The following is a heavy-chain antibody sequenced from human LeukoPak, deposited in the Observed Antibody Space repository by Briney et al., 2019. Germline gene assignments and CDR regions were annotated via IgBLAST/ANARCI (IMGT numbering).Heavy chain of an antibody. V-gene: IGHV1-69*13. D-gene: IGHD1-7*01. CDR1: GGTFSSYA. CDR3: ARGLFSIELFDY. CDR2: IIPIFGTA. Sequence: SVKVSCKASGGTFSSYAISWVRQAPGQGLEWMGGIIPIFGTANYAQKFQGRVTITADESTSTAYMELSSLRSEDTAVYYCARGLFSIELFDYWGQGTLVTVSS. J-gene: IGHJ4*02.